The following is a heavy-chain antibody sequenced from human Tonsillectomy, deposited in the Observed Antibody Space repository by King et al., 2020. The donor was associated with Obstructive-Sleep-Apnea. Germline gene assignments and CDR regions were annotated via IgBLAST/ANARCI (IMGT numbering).Heavy chain of an antibody. D-gene: IGHD4-17*01. Sequence: QLVQSGGGVVQPGRSLRLSCAASGFTFSGCAMYWVRQAPGKGLEWGATISYDGSNKYYADSVKGRFAISRDNSKDTLYLQMNSLRVDDTAVYYCVGGDYETSWGQGTLVTVSS. CDR2: ISYDGSNK. CDR1: GFTFSGCA. J-gene: IGHJ4*02. CDR3: VGGDYETS. V-gene: IGHV3-30*03.